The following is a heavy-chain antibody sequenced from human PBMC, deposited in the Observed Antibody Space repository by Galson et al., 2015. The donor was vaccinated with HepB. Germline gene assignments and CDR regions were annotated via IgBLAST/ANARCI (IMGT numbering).Heavy chain of an antibody. J-gene: IGHJ4*02. CDR2: IYWDDDK. CDR1: GFSLSTSGVG. V-gene: IGHV2-5*02. D-gene: IGHD5-12*01. CDR3: AHRRVATNTFDY. Sequence: PALVKPTQTLTLTCTFSGFSLSTSGVGVGWTRQPPGKALEWPALIYWDDDKRYSPSLKSRLTITKDTSKNQVVLTMTNMDPVDTATYYCAHRRVATNTFDYWGQGTLVTVSS.